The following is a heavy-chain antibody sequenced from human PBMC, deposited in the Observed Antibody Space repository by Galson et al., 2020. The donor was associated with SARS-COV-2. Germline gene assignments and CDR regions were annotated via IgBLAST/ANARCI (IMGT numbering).Heavy chain of an antibody. CDR3: ARVPYCSSTSCRAPVFDP. V-gene: IGHV4-31*03. Sequence: SETLSLTCTVSGGSISSGGYYWSWIRQHPGKGLEWIGYIYYSGSTYYNPSLKSRVTISVDTSKNQFSLKLSSVTAADTAVYYCARVPYCSSTSCRAPVFDPWGQGTLVTVSS. D-gene: IGHD2-2*01. CDR2: IYYSGST. J-gene: IGHJ5*02. CDR1: GGSISSGGYY.